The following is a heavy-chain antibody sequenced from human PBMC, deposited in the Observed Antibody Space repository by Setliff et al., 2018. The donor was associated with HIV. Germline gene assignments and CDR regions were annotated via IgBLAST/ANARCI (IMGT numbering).Heavy chain of an antibody. J-gene: IGHJ5*01. D-gene: IGHD1-26*01. CDR1: GCSISSSTYF. CDR3: ARTTYSGSYFNDS. Sequence: PSETLSLTCTVSGCSISSSTYFWGWIRQPQGKGREWIGNIRFSGSTYYNPSLTSRLTVSVDPSKNQFFLKLSSVTAADTAVYYCARTTYSGSYFNDSWGQGTLVTVSS. CDR2: IRFSGST. V-gene: IGHV4-39*01.